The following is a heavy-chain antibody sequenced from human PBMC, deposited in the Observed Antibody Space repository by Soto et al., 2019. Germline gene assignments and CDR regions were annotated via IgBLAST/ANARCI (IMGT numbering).Heavy chain of an antibody. V-gene: IGHV3-23*01. Sequence: GKGPERVSAISGSGGSTYYADSVKGRFTISRDNSKNTLYLQMNSLRAEDTAVCDCAKAGGRRDCSSIIFFFFQAEDGIRDVRSVSAFLLNRSYDL. CDR2: ISGSGGST. J-gene: IGHJ2*01. D-gene: IGHD2-2*01. CDR3: AKAGGRRDCSSIIFFFFQAEDGIRDVRSVSAFLLNRSYDL.